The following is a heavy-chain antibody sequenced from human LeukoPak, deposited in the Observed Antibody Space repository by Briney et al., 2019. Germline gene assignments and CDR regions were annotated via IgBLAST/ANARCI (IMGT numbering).Heavy chain of an antibody. Sequence: GGSLRLSCAASGFTFSNSWMSWVRQAPGKGLEWVATIKPDGSAQYYVDSVKGRFTISRDYAKNSLFLQINSLRAEDTAVYYCANGGTYSSGPWGQGTLVTVSS. V-gene: IGHV3-7*01. CDR2: IKPDGSAQ. D-gene: IGHD3-22*01. CDR1: GFTFSNSW. CDR3: ANGGTYSSGP. J-gene: IGHJ5*02.